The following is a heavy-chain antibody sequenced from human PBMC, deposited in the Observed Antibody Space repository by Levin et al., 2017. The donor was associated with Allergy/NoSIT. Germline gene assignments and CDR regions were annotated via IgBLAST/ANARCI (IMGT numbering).Heavy chain of an antibody. D-gene: IGHD3-10*01. J-gene: IGHJ4*02. V-gene: IGHV4-34*01. CDR2: INHSGST. Sequence: SQTLSLTCAVYGGSFSDYYWNWIRQPPGKGLEWIGEINHSGSTNYNPSLKSRITISVGTSKKQFSLNLSSVTAADTAVYYCARGHRAYMVRGVMSRRLYYFDYWGQGTLVTVSS. CDR3: ARGHRAYMVRGVMSRRLYYFDY. CDR1: GGSFSDYY.